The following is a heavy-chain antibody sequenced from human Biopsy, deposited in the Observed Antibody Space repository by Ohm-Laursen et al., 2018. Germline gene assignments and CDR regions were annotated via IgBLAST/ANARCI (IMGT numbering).Heavy chain of an antibody. D-gene: IGHD3-10*01. Sequence: GTLSLTCTVTDGSISNIINYWGWIRQPLGKGLEWLGSIYHTGITYYNPSLKSRVTLSVNTYNNQFPLKLCSLTAADTAVYYCARHSFGSGRDFWGQGTLVTVSS. CDR3: ARHSFGSGRDF. V-gene: IGHV4-39*01. CDR1: DGSISNIINY. CDR2: IYHTGIT. J-gene: IGHJ4*02.